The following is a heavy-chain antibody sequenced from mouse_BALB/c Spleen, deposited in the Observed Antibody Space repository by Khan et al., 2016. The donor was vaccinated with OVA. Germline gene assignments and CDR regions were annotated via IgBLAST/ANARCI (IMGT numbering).Heavy chain of an antibody. Sequence: DVKLVESGGDLVKPGGSLKLSCAASGFTFSSYSMSWVRQTPDKRLEWVATISSGGDYTYYRDSVKGRVTISRDNARNTLYLKVSSLKSEDTAMYYCASHLTGSFAYWGQGTLVTVSA. CDR3: ASHLTGSFAY. CDR1: GFTFSSYS. D-gene: IGHD4-1*01. V-gene: IGHV5-6*02. CDR2: ISSGGDYT. J-gene: IGHJ3*01.